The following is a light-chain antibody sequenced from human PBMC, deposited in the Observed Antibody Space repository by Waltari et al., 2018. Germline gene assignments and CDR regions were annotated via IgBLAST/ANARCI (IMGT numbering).Light chain of an antibody. CDR1: QSVSSY. V-gene: IGKV3-11*01. Sequence: EIVLTQSPATMSLSPGERATLSCRASQSVSSYLAWYQQKPGRAPRLLIYDTSNRATGIPARFSGSGSGTDFTLTISNLEPEDFAVYYCQQRSDWPHTFGGGTKVEIK. CDR2: DTS. CDR3: QQRSDWPHT. J-gene: IGKJ4*01.